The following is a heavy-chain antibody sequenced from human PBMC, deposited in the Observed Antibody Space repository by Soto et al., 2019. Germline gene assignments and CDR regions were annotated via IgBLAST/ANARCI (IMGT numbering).Heavy chain of an antibody. V-gene: IGHV3-20*04. CDR3: TRRYCSGGGCYSDFDY. CDR1: GFTFDDYG. D-gene: IGHD2-15*01. CDR2: INWNGGST. Sequence: PGGSLRLSCAASGFTFDDYGMSWVRQAPGKGLEWVSGINWNGGSTGYADSVKGRFTISRDNAKNSLYLQMNSLKTEDTAVYYCTRRYCSGGGCYSDFDYWGQGTLVTVSS. J-gene: IGHJ4*02.